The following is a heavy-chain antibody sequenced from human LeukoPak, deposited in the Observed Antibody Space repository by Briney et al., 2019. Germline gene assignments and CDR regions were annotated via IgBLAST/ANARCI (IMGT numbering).Heavy chain of an antibody. V-gene: IGHV3-53*01. CDR3: AREYYYDSSGPFDY. CDR2: IYSGGNT. CDR1: GFAVSSNY. J-gene: IGHJ4*02. D-gene: IGHD3-22*01. Sequence: GGSLRLSCAASGFAVSSNYMNWVRQAPGQGLEWVSVIYSGGNTYYADSVKSRFTISRDNSKNTVYLQMNSLRAEDTAVYYCAREYYYDSSGPFDYWGQGTLVTVSS.